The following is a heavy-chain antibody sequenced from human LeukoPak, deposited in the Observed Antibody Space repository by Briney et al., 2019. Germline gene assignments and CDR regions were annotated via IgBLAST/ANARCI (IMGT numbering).Heavy chain of an antibody. D-gene: IGHD3-22*01. V-gene: IGHV3-23*01. Sequence: PGGSLRLSCAAAGFTFSDYGMNWVRQAPGKGLEWVSGIGGSGISTYYAGSVKGRFTISRDNSKNTLYLQINSLRVEDTAVYYCAKSWNYYDSSGDDALDIWGQGTMITVSS. CDR2: IGGSGIST. CDR1: GFTFSDYG. J-gene: IGHJ3*02. CDR3: AKSWNYYDSSGDDALDI.